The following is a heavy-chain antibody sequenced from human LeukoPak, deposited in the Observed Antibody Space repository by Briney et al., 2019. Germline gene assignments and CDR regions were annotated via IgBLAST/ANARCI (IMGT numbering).Heavy chain of an antibody. J-gene: IGHJ4*02. D-gene: IGHD2/OR15-2a*01. V-gene: IGHV4-59*01. CDR1: GDSINNYY. CDR3: ARRRVLPPAYYFDY. CDR2: IYNRGSA. Sequence: SETLSLTCAVSGDSINNYYWIWIRQPPGKGLEWIGYIYNRGSAIYNPSLKSRVTISVDTSKNQFSLKLSSMTAADTAVYYCARRRVLPPAYYFDYWGQGTLVTVSS.